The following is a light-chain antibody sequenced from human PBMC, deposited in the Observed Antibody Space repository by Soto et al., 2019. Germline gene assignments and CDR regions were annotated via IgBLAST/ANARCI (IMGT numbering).Light chain of an antibody. CDR3: NSYTTLSNRV. CDR2: EVT. J-gene: IGLJ1*01. CDR1: SSDIGAYNY. V-gene: IGLV2-14*01. Sequence: QSALTQPASVSGSPGQSITISCTGTSSDIGAYNYVSWYQQHPGKAPKLLIYEVTNRPSGVSDRFSGSKSGNTASLTISGLQAEDEANYYCNSYTTLSNRVFGTGTNVTVL.